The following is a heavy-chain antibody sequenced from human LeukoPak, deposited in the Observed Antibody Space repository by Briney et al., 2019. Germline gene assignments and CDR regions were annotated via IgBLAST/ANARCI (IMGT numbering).Heavy chain of an antibody. Sequence: GGPLRLSCAASGFTFSSYAMSWVRQAPGKGLEWVSAISGSGGSTYYADSVKGRFTISRDNSKNTLYLQMNSLRAEDTAVYYCATFWGSGSYYYYYMDVWGKGTTVTVSS. J-gene: IGHJ6*03. CDR1: GFTFSSYA. V-gene: IGHV3-23*01. CDR3: ATFWGSGSYYYYYMDV. CDR2: ISGSGGST. D-gene: IGHD3-10*01.